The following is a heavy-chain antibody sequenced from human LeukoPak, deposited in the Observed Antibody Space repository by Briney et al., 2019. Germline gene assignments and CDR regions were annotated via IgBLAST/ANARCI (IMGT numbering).Heavy chain of an antibody. J-gene: IGHJ4*02. CDR2: IKQDGSEK. CDR1: GFTFSSYW. CDR3: ARDSGPYYYDSSGYYDY. D-gene: IGHD3-22*01. V-gene: IGHV3-7*01. Sequence: GGSLRLSCAASGFTFSSYWVSWVRQAPGKGLEWVANIKQDGSEKYYVDSVKGRFTISRDNAKNSLYLQMNSLRAEDTAVYYCARDSGPYYYDSSGYYDYWGQGTLVTVSS.